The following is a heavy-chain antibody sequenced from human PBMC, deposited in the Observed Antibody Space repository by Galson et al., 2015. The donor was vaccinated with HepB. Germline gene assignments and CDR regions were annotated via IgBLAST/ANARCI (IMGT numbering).Heavy chain of an antibody. CDR2: IKGDGSGI. D-gene: IGHD7-27*01. CDR3: GTDKWGFPDY. CDR1: GFTFRNYW. Sequence: SLRLSCAASGFTFRNYWMVWVRQAPGKGLVWVSRIKGDGSGITYVDSVKGRFTISRDNAKNTVYLEMNSLRDEDTAVYYCGTDKWGFPDYWGQGTLVTASS. V-gene: IGHV3-74*03. J-gene: IGHJ4*02.